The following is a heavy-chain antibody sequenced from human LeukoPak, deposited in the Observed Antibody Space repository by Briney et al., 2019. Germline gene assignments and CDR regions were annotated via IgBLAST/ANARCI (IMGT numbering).Heavy chain of an antibody. V-gene: IGHV3-15*01. J-gene: IGHJ4*02. CDR3: TTGGGTMDF. CDR2: FTSRSAGGTI. D-gene: IGHD2-15*01. Sequence: GGSLRLSCTASGVTVSNTWMSWVRQAPGKGLEWVGLFTSRSAGGTIHYAAPVQGRFTILAEDSKNTWYLQMNGLQIEDTGIYYCTTGGGTMDFWGQGTLVTVS. CDR1: GVTVSNTW.